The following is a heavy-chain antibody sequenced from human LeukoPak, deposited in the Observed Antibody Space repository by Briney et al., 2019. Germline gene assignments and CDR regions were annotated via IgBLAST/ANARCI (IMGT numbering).Heavy chain of an antibody. CDR2: ISAYNGNT. CDR1: GYTFTSYG. CDR3: ARDTAIVVVPAAPDY. V-gene: IGHV1-18*01. J-gene: IGHJ4*02. Sequence: ASVKVSCKASGYTFTSYGISWVRQAPGQGLEWMGWISAYNGNTNYAQKPQGRVTMTTDTPTSTAYMELRSLRADDTAVYYCARDTAIVVVPAAPDYWGQGTLVTVSS. D-gene: IGHD2-2*01.